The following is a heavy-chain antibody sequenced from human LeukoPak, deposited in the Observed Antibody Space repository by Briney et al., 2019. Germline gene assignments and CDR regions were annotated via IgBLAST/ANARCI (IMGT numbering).Heavy chain of an antibody. CDR3: ARDVGYTYYYDSSGYHGPDY. Sequence: GGSLRLSCAASGFTFSSYAMHWVRQAPGKGLEWVAVISYDGSNKYYADSVKGRFTISRDNSKNTLYLQMNSLRAEDTAVYYCARDVGYTYYYDSSGYHGPDYWGQGTLVTVSS. D-gene: IGHD3-22*01. V-gene: IGHV3-30*04. J-gene: IGHJ4*02. CDR1: GFTFSSYA. CDR2: ISYDGSNK.